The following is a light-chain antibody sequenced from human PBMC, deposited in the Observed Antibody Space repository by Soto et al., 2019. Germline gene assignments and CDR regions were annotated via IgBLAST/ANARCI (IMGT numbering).Light chain of an antibody. CDR2: GAS. CDR1: HSVGSN. J-gene: IGKJ4*01. Sequence: VMTQSPTTISVSPGERATLSCRASHSVGSNLAWYQQNPGQAPRLLIYGASTRATGVPARFSGSGSATQFTLTISSLQSEDFRFYYCQQYKQWPVAFGGGTKVEIK. CDR3: QQYKQWPVA. V-gene: IGKV3-15*01.